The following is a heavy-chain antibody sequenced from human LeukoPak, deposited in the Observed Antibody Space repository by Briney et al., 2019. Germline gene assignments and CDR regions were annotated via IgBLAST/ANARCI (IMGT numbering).Heavy chain of an antibody. CDR1: GFTVSSNY. Sequence: GGSLRLSCAASGFTVSSNYMSWVHQAPGKGLEWVSGISGSGGSTYYADSVKGRFTISRDNSKDTLYLQMNSLRAEDKAVYYCAKDMSSYGPIALDYWGQGTLVTVSS. CDR2: ISGSGGST. D-gene: IGHD5-18*01. V-gene: IGHV3-23*01. J-gene: IGHJ4*02. CDR3: AKDMSSYGPIALDY.